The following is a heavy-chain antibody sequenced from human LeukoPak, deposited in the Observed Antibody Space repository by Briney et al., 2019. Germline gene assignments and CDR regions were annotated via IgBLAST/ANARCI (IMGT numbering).Heavy chain of an antibody. CDR2: INTSTGNP. D-gene: IGHD2-15*01. CDR1: GYTFTSYG. V-gene: IGHV7-4-1*02. CDR3: ARAKVWWLLDS. J-gene: IGHJ4*02. Sequence: ASVKVSCKASGYTFTSYGMNWVRQAPGQGLEWMGWINTSTGNPTYAQGFTGRFVFSLDTSVRTAYLQISSLEAEDTAVYYCARAKVWWLLDSWGQGSLVTVSS.